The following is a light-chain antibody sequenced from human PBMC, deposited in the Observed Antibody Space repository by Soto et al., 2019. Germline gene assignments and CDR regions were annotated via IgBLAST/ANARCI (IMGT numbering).Light chain of an antibody. CDR3: CSYAGSSVVV. CDR2: EGS. J-gene: IGLJ2*01. V-gene: IGLV2-23*01. Sequence: QSALTQPASVSGSPGQSITISCTGTSSDVGSYNLVSWYQQHPVKAPKLMIYEGSKRPSGVSNRFSGSKSGNTASLTISGLQAEDEADYYCCSYAGSSVVVFGGGTKLTVL. CDR1: SSDVGSYNL.